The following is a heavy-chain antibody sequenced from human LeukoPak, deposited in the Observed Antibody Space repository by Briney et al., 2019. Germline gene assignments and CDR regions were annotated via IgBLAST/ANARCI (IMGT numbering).Heavy chain of an antibody. V-gene: IGHV1-2*02. CDR1: GYTFTGYY. Sequence: ASVKVSCKASGYTFTGYYMHWVRQAPGQGLEWMGWINPNSGGTNYAQKFQGRVTMTRDTSISTAYMELGRLRSDDTAVYYCARDSRYCSGGSCFFWFDPWGQGTLVTVSS. CDR2: INPNSGGT. CDR3: ARDSRYCSGGSCFFWFDP. D-gene: IGHD2-15*01. J-gene: IGHJ5*02.